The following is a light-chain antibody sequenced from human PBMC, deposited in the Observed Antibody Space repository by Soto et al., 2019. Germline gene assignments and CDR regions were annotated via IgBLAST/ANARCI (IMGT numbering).Light chain of an antibody. J-gene: IGKJ1*01. CDR3: QQYNSYRT. CDR1: QSISIW. Sequence: DIQMTQSPSSLSASVGDRVTITCRARQSISIWLAWYQQKPGKPPKLLIYDASILESGVPSRFSGSGSGTEFTLTISSLQPDDFATYYCQQYNSYRTFGQGTKVDI. V-gene: IGKV1-5*01. CDR2: DAS.